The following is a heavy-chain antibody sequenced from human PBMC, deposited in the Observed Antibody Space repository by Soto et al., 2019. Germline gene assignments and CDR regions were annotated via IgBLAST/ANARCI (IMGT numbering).Heavy chain of an antibody. CDR1: GGSFSGYY. V-gene: IGHV4-34*01. Sequence: QVQLQQWGAGLLKPSETLSLTCAVYGGSFSGYYWSWIRQPPGKGLEWIGEINHSGSTNYNPSLKSRVTITVDTSKNQFSLKRSSVTAADTAVYYCARAWGVVPDYGGQGTLVTVSS. CDR2: INHSGST. D-gene: IGHD3-16*01. CDR3: ARAWGVVPDY. J-gene: IGHJ4*02.